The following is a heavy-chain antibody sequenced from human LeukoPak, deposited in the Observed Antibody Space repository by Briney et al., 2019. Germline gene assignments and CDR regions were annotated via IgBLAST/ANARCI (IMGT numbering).Heavy chain of an antibody. V-gene: IGHV4-34*01. J-gene: IGHJ3*02. CDR1: GGSFSGYY. D-gene: IGHD5-12*01. Sequence: PSETLSLTCAVYGGSFSGYYWSWIRQPPGKGLEWIGEINHSGSTNYNPSLKSRVTISVDTSKNQFSLKLSSVTAADTAVYYCARAIVATIEYAFDIWGQGTMVTVSS. CDR3: ARAIVATIEYAFDI. CDR2: INHSGST.